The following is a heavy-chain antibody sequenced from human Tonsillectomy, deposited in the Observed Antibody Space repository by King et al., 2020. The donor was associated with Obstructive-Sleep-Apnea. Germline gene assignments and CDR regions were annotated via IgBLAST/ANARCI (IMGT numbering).Heavy chain of an antibody. CDR1: GGAISSSNW. J-gene: IGHJ4*02. CDR2: IYHSGRT. CDR3: ARIAVAGTFDY. V-gene: IGHV4-4*02. Sequence: VQLQESGPGLVKPSGTLSLTCAVSGGAISSSNWGSWVRQPPGKGLEGIGKIYHSGRTNYNPSLKRRVTITVDKSKNQFSLKLSSVTAADTAVYYCARIAVAGTFDYWGQGTLVTVSS. D-gene: IGHD6-19*01.